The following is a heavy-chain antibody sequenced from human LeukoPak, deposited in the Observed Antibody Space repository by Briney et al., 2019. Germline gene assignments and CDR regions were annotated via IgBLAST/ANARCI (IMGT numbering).Heavy chain of an antibody. J-gene: IGHJ6*02. V-gene: IGHV1-18*01. CDR3: ARDYPGNSRSIAVGRNYYYYGMDV. CDR1: GYTFTSYG. Sequence: ASVKVSCKASGYTFTSYGISWVRQAPGQGLEWMGWISAYNGNTNYAQKLQGRVTMTTDTSTSTAYMELRSLRSDDTAVYHCARDYPGNSRSIAVGRNYYYYGMDVWGQGTTVTVSS. D-gene: IGHD6-19*01. CDR2: ISAYNGNT.